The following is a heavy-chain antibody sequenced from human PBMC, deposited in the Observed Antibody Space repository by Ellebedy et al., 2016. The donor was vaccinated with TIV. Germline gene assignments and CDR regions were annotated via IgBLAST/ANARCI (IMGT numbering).Heavy chain of an antibody. Sequence: AASVKVSCKSSGYTSTSYTIHWVRQASGQGLEWMGWMNPNSGDTGYSLKFQGRVTMTTNRSVSTAYMELLSLASDDTAMYYCAREGGRGYGEIDDWGQGTLVTVSS. J-gene: IGHJ4*02. CDR1: GYTSTSYT. V-gene: IGHV1-8*01. CDR2: MNPNSGDT. D-gene: IGHD4-17*01. CDR3: AREGGRGYGEIDD.